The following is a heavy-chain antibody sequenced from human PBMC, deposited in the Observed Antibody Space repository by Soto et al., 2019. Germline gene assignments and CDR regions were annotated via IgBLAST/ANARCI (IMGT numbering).Heavy chain of an antibody. Sequence: SVKVSCKASGGTFSSYAISWVRQAPGQGLEWMGGIIPIFGTANYAQKFQGRVTITADESTSTAYMELSSLRSEDTAVYYCARGNYYDSSGYPHPMGYWGQGTLVTVSS. CDR2: IIPIFGTA. J-gene: IGHJ4*02. CDR3: ARGNYYDSSGYPHPMGY. D-gene: IGHD3-22*01. CDR1: GGTFSSYA. V-gene: IGHV1-69*13.